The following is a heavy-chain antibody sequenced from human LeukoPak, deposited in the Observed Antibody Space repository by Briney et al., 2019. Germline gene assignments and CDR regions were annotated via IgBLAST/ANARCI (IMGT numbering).Heavy chain of an antibody. CDR2: IYYSGST. J-gene: IGHJ4*02. CDR1: GGSISSSSYY. D-gene: IGHD6-19*01. CDR3: TLDRAVAGGSYFDY. V-gene: IGHV4-39*01. Sequence: KPSETLSLTCTVSGGSISSSSYYWGWIRQPPGKGLEWIGSIYYSGSTDYNPSLKSRVTISVDTSKNQFSLKLSSVTATDTAVYYCTLDRAVAGGSYFDYWGQGTPVTVTS.